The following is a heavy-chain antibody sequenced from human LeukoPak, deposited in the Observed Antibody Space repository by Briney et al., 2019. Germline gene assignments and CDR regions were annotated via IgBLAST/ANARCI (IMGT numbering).Heavy chain of an antibody. D-gene: IGHD3-9*01. J-gene: IGHJ4*02. CDR3: ARGQDILTGCDY. Sequence: ASVKVSRRASGGTFSSYAISWVRQAPGQGLEWMGIINPSGGSTSYAQKFQGRVTMTRDMSTSTVYMELSSLRSEDTAVYYCARGQDILTGCDYWGQGTLVTVSS. CDR1: GGTFSSYA. V-gene: IGHV1-46*01. CDR2: INPSGGST.